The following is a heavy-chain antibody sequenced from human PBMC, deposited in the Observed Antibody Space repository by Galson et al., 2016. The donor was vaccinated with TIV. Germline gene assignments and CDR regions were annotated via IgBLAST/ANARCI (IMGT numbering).Heavy chain of an antibody. Sequence: SVKVSCKASGGTFSTYVINWVRQAPGQRLEWMGGIIPLFGTTNYAQKFQGRVTISADESTSTAYMELSSLRSEDTAVFYCATDRNTALDTYHYYYGMDVWGPGTTVTVSS. CDR2: IIPLFGTT. J-gene: IGHJ6*02. V-gene: IGHV1-69*13. D-gene: IGHD5-18*01. CDR3: ATDRNTALDTYHYYYGMDV. CDR1: GGTFSTYV.